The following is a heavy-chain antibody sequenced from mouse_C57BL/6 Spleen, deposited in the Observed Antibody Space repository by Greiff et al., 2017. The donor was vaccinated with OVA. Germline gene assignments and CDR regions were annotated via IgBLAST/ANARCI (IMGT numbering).Heavy chain of an antibody. Sequence: EVKLVESGGGLVQPGGSMKLSCVASGFTFSNYWMNWVRQSPEKGLEWVAQIRLKSDNYATHYAESVKGRFTISRDDSKSSVYLQMNNLRAEDTGIYYCTLIYYDYDGLYYYAMDYWGQGTSVTVSS. CDR1: GFTFSNYW. D-gene: IGHD2-4*01. CDR2: IRLKSDNYAT. V-gene: IGHV6-3*01. CDR3: TLIYYDYDGLYYYAMDY. J-gene: IGHJ4*01.